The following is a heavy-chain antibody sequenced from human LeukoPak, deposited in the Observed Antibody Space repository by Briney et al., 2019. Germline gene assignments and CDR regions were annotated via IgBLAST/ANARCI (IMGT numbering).Heavy chain of an antibody. Sequence: PSETLSLTCPVSGGSISSSSYYWGWIRQPPGKALEWIGSIYYSGSTYYNPSLKSRVTISVDTSKNQLSLKLSSVTAADTAVYYCARHVYSSSWFDYWGQGTLVTVSS. V-gene: IGHV4-39*01. CDR3: ARHVYSSSWFDY. D-gene: IGHD6-13*01. CDR1: GGSISSSSYY. J-gene: IGHJ4*02. CDR2: IYYSGST.